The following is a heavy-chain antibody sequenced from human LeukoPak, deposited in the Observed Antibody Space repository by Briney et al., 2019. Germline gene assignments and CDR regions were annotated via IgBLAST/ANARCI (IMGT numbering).Heavy chain of an antibody. J-gene: IGHJ6*02. Sequence: GGSLRLSCAASGFTFDDYAMHWVRQAPGKGLEWVSGISWNSGSIGYVDSVKGRFTISRDNAKNSLYLQMNSLRAEDTALYYCAKDRGPYGSGSYYRGGYGMDVWGQGTTVTVSS. CDR2: ISWNSGSI. D-gene: IGHD3-10*01. V-gene: IGHV3-9*01. CDR1: GFTFDDYA. CDR3: AKDRGPYGSGSYYRGGYGMDV.